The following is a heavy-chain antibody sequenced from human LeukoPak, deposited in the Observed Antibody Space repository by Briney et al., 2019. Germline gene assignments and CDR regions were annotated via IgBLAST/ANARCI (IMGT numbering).Heavy chain of an antibody. V-gene: IGHV3-23*01. J-gene: IGHJ4*02. CDR2: IFGSGGST. D-gene: IGHD6-19*01. Sequence: PGGSLRLSCAAPGFTFSSYAMYWVRRAPGKGLEWVSGIFGSGGSTHYADSVKGRFTISRDNSKNTVYLQMNSLRAEDTAVYYCAKTTTGYSSGRYPGWPVDYWGQGTLVTVSS. CDR1: GFTFSSYA. CDR3: AKTTTGYSSGRYPGWPVDY.